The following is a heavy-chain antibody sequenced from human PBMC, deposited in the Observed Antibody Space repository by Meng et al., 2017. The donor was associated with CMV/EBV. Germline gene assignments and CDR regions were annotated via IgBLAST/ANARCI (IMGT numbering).Heavy chain of an antibody. V-gene: IGHV4-34*01. CDR2: INHSGST. CDR3: ARVVGDVVVPAATQYYFDY. J-gene: IGHJ4*02. CDR1: GGSFSGYY. D-gene: IGHD2-2*01. Sequence: SETLSLTCAVYGGSFSGYYWSWIRQPPGKGLEWIGEINHSGSTNYNPSLKSRVTISVDTSKNQFSLKLSSVTAADTAVYYCARVVGDVVVPAATQYYFDYWGQGTLVTVSS.